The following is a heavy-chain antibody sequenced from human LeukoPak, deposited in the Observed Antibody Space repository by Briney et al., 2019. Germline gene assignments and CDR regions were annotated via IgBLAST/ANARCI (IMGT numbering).Heavy chain of an antibody. CDR3: ASLIQRSGYPIDYFDS. Sequence: SETLSLTCTVSGGSISSSNYYWGWIRQPPGKGLEWIGSIYYGGSTYYNPSLKSRVTISVHTSKNQFSLRLSSVTAADTAVYYCASLIQRSGYPIDYFDSWGQGTLVTVSS. V-gene: IGHV4-39*01. CDR2: IYYGGST. D-gene: IGHD3-22*01. J-gene: IGHJ4*02. CDR1: GGSISSSNYY.